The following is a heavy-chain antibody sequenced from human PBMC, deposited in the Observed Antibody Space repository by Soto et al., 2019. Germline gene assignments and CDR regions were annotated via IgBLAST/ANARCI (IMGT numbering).Heavy chain of an antibody. Sequence: ESVGGVVQPGTSLRVSCVGSGFTFRSYVIHWVRQAPGKGLEWVALTSYDGSNKYYGDSVRGRFTISRDNSRNTVDLQMDSLRLEDTAFYYCARWGTTGGLDVWGQGTLVSVSS. J-gene: IGHJ1*01. CDR3: ARWGTTGGLDV. CDR1: GFTFRSYV. D-gene: IGHD3-16*01. V-gene: IGHV3-30*19. CDR2: TSYDGSNK.